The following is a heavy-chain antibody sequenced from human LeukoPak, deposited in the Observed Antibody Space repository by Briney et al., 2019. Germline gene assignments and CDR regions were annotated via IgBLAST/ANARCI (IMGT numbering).Heavy chain of an antibody. J-gene: IGHJ3*02. CDR3: ARDSGLQTLQHIVVVTAIPWDGLDAFDI. CDR2: IYYSGST. Sequence: NPSETLSLTCTVSGGSISSYYWSWIRQPPGKGLEWIGYIYYSGSTNYNPSLKSRVTISVDTSKNQFSLKLSSVTAADTAVYYCARDSGLQTLQHIVVVTAIPWDGLDAFDIWGQGTMVAVSS. CDR1: GGSISSYY. D-gene: IGHD2-21*02. V-gene: IGHV4-59*01.